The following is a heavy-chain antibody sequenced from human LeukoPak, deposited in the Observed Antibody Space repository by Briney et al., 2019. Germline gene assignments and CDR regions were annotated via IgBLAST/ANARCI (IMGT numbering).Heavy chain of an antibody. V-gene: IGHV4-4*07. Sequence: NPSGTLSLTCTVSGGSISSYYWSWIRQPAGMGLEWVGRIYASGSTTYNPSLKSRVTMSVDTSKNQFSLKLTSVTAADTAVYYCAREASMAPAGNQYYYYGMDVWGQGTTVTVSS. CDR2: IYASGST. CDR1: GGSISSYY. D-gene: IGHD6-13*01. CDR3: AREASMAPAGNQYYYYGMDV. J-gene: IGHJ6*02.